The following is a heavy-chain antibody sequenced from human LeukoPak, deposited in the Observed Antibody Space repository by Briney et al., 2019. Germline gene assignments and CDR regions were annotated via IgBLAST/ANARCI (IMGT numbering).Heavy chain of an antibody. CDR1: GFXFSSYL. CDR3: ARDLYSSGWYLGIDY. V-gene: IGHV3-30-3*01. J-gene: IGHJ4*02. D-gene: IGHD6-19*01. CDR2: ISSDGNNK. Sequence: GGSLRLSCAASGFXFSSYLIHWVRQAPGKGLQWVAVISSDGNNKYYADSVRGRFTISRDNSKNTLYLQMNSLRPEDTAVYYCARDLYSSGWYLGIDYWGQGTLVTVSS.